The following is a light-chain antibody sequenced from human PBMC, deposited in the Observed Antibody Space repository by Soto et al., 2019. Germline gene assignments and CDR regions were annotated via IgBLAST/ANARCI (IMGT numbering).Light chain of an antibody. CDR2: GAS. Sequence: EIVLTQSPGTLSLSPGERATLSCRASQSVGSSYLAWYQQKPGQAPRLLIYGASSRATGIPDRFSGSGSGTDFTLTISRLEPEDFAVYYCHQYDSSPVTFGQGTKVEIK. V-gene: IGKV3-20*01. J-gene: IGKJ1*01. CDR3: HQYDSSPVT. CDR1: QSVGSSY.